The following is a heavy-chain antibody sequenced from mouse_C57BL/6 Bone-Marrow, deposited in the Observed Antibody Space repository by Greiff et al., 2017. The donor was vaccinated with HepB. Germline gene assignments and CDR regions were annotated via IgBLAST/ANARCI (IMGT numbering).Heavy chain of an antibody. D-gene: IGHD1-3*01. CDR1: GFTFSDAW. J-gene: IGHJ2*01. CDR2: IRNKANNHAT. V-gene: IGHV6-6*01. CDR3: TLFQLDY. Sequence: EVHLVESGGGLVQPGGSMKLSCAASGFTFSDAWMDWVRQSPEKGLEWVAEIRNKANNHATYYAESVKGRFTISRDDSKSSVYMQMNSLKAEDTGIYYYTLFQLDYWGQGTTLTVAS.